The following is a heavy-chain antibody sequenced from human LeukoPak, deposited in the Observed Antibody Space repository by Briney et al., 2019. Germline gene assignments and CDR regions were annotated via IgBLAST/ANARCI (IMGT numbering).Heavy chain of an antibody. Sequence: GASVKVSCNASGYTFTGYYMHWVRQAPGQGLEWMGWINPNSGGTNYAQKFQGRVTMTRDTSISTAYMELSRLRSDDTAVYYCARVDIAAAGTCDYWGQGTLVTVSS. D-gene: IGHD6-13*01. CDR3: ARVDIAAAGTCDY. CDR1: GYTFTGYY. V-gene: IGHV1-2*02. CDR2: INPNSGGT. J-gene: IGHJ4*02.